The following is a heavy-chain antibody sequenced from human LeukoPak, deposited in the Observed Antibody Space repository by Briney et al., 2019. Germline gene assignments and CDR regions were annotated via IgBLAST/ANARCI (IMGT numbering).Heavy chain of an antibody. CDR2: IYYSGST. J-gene: IGHJ4*02. CDR1: GGATSSSSHY. D-gene: IGHD1-26*01. CDR3: ARVWGGIVGGRFDF. Sequence: ETLSPTCTVTGGATSSSSHYWGWIRQPPGKGLEWIGSIYYSGSTYYNPSLKSRVTMSLDTSKNQFSLKLSSVTAADTAVYYCARVWGGIVGGRFDFWGQGTLVTVSS. V-gene: IGHV4-39*07.